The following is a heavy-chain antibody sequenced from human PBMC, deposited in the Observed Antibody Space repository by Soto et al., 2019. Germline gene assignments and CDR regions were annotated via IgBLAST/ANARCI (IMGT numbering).Heavy chain of an antibody. J-gene: IGHJ4*02. D-gene: IGHD3-3*01. V-gene: IGHV3-33*03. CDR1: GLTFSDYG. CDR3: ATEVHGETDEYWRGSWGN. CDR2: IWNDGTTE. Sequence: QVQLVESGGSVVQPGRSLRLSCSVSGLTFSDYGVHWVRRAPGKGLEWVALIWNDGTTEYYIDSVKGRFTISRDNSKNMLYLQMNSLRAEDTALYSCATEVHGETDEYWRGSWGNWGQGTLVTVSS.